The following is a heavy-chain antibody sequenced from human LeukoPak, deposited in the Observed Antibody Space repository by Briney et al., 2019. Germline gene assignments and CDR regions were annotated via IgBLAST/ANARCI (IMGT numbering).Heavy chain of an antibody. CDR2: INSDGSST. J-gene: IGHJ5*02. D-gene: IGHD2-2*01. CDR3: ARGGGYCSSTSCYADWFDP. Sequence: PGGSLRLSCAASGFTFSSYWMHWVRQAPGKGLVWVSRINSDGSSTSYADSVKGRFTISRDNAKNTLYLQMNRLRAEDTAVYYCARGGGYCSSTSCYADWFDPWGQGTLVTVSS. V-gene: IGHV3-74*01. CDR1: GFTFSSYW.